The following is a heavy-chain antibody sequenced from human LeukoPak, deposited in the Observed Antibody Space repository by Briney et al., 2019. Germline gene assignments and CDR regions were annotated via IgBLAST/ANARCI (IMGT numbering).Heavy chain of an antibody. V-gene: IGHV6-1*01. CDR3: GRLGLGGAFDI. CDR2: TYYRSKWYN. CDR1: GDSVSSNSAV. Sequence: SQTLSLTCAISGDSVSSNSAVWNWIRQSPSRGLEWLGRTYYRSKWYNDYAVSVKSRITIKPDTSKNQFSLQLNSATPEDTAVYYCGRLGLGGAFDIWGQGTMVTVSS. J-gene: IGHJ3*02. D-gene: IGHD2-15*01.